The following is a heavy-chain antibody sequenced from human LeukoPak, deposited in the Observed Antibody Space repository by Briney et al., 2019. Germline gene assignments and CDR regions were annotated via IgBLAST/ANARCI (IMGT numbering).Heavy chain of an antibody. CDR1: GFTFSSYA. V-gene: IGHV3-30-3*01. CDR2: ISYDGSNK. J-gene: IGHJ4*02. Sequence: PGRSLRLSCAASGFTFSSYAMHWVRQAPGKGLEWVAVISYDGSNKYYADSVKGRFTISRDNSKNTLYLQMNSLRAEDTAVYYCASNNDWRFDYWGQGTLVTVSS. D-gene: IGHD3-9*01. CDR3: ASNNDWRFDY.